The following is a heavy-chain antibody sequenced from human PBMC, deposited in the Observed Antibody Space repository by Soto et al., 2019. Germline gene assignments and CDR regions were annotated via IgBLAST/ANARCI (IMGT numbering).Heavy chain of an antibody. V-gene: IGHV4-34*01. J-gene: IGHJ3*02. D-gene: IGHD6-19*01. CDR1: GDSISGGASF. Sequence: SETLSLTCTVSGDSISGGASFWSWIRQSPGKGLEWIGEVNPTGSTKYNPSLKSRVTISVDTSKNQFSLNLNSVTAADTALYYCARSREQWLVDAFDIWGQGTMVTVSS. CDR2: VNPTGST. CDR3: ARSREQWLVDAFDI.